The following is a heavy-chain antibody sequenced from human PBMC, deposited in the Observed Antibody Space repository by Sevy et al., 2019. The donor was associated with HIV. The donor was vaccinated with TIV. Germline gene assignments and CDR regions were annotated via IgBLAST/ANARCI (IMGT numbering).Heavy chain of an antibody. Sequence: SETLSLTCTVSGGSISSSSYYWGWIRQPPGKGLGWIGNIYYSGSSYYNPSLNSRVTISVVTSKNQFSLKLTSVTAADTAVYYCAGFEYGDYTNLFDPWGQGTLVTVSS. D-gene: IGHD4-17*01. CDR3: AGFEYGDYTNLFDP. J-gene: IGHJ5*02. V-gene: IGHV4-39*01. CDR1: GGSISSSSYY. CDR2: IYYSGSS.